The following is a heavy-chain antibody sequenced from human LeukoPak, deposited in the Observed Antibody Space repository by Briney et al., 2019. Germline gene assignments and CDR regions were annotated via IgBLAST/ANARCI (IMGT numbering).Heavy chain of an antibody. J-gene: IGHJ6*02. CDR3: AKDIRRGSGTHYYYYGMDV. Sequence: GSLRLSCAASGFTFSSYAVSWVRQAPGKGLEWVSAISGRGINTYYAASVKGRFDISRDNSRDTVYLQMNSLRAEDTAIYYCAKDIRRGSGTHYYYYGMDVWGQGTAVTVSS. D-gene: IGHD3-10*01. CDR2: ISGRGINT. V-gene: IGHV3-23*01. CDR1: GFTFSSYA.